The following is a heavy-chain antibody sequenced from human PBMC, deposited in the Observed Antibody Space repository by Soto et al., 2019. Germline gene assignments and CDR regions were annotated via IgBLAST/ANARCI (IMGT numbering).Heavy chain of an antibody. V-gene: IGHV2-70*13. D-gene: IGHD1-20*01. CDR2: IERDDDDK. CDR3: ARSIRGPRKFNGMDV. Sequence: SGPTLVNPTETLTLTCTFSGFSITSPGMSVSWIRQPPGRALEWLALIERDDDDKYYSTSLKTRLTISKDTRKNQVVLTMANKEPAETATYYCARSIRGPRKFNGMDVWGQGTTVTVSS. CDR1: GFSITSPGMS. J-gene: IGHJ6*02.